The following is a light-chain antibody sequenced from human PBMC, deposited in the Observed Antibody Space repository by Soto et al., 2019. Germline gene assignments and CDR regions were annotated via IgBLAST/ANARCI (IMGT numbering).Light chain of an antibody. CDR2: GNS. J-gene: IGLJ3*02. V-gene: IGLV1-40*01. CDR3: QCYDSSLSGSV. Sequence: QSVLTQPPSVSGSPGQRVTISCTGSSCNIGAGYYVHWYQQLPGTAPKLLIYGNSNRPSGVPDRFSGSKSGTSASLAITGLQAEDEADYYCQCYDSSLSGSVFGGGTKLTVL. CDR1: SCNIGAGYY.